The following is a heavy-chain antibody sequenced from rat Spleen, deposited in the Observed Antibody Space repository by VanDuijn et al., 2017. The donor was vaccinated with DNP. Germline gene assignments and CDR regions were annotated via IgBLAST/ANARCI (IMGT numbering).Heavy chain of an antibody. CDR3: ASWAPIAPISTSNY. J-gene: IGHJ2*01. V-gene: IGHV5S13*01. CDR2: INAGSGNT. CDR1: GLIFTNYG. Sequence: EVQLVESGGGLVQPGGSLRLTCAASGLIFTNYGMAWVRQAPTKGLEWVASINAGSGNTYYQDSVKGRFAISRNNAENTVHLQLNSLRSEDTATYYWASWAPIAPISTSNYWGQGVMVTVSS. D-gene: IGHD1-2*01.